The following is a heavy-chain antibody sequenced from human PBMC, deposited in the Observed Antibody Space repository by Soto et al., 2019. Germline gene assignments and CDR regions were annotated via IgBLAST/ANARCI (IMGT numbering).Heavy chain of an antibody. CDR3: ARRGRGYDFDYYGMDV. Sequence: QVQVVESGGGLVKPGGSLRLSCTASGFSFGDYYMTWIRQAPGKGLESVAYISGSSYTKYYADSVKGRFTISRDNAKNLVYVQMDFLRAEDTAMYYCARRGRGYDFDYYGMDVWGQGTTVTVSS. CDR1: GFSFGDYY. D-gene: IGHD5-12*01. J-gene: IGHJ6*02. CDR2: ISGSSYTK. V-gene: IGHV3-11*01.